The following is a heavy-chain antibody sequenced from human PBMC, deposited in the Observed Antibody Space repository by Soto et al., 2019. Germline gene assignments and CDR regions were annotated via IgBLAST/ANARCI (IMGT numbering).Heavy chain of an antibody. CDR3: ARGFGYYFDY. Sequence: QVQLVESGGGVVQPGRSLRLSCAASGFTFSRYAVHWVRQAPGKGLEWVTLISYDGSNKFYADSVKGRFTISRDNSKNTLYLQMSSLRAEDTAVYYCARGFGYYFDYWGQGTLVTVCS. J-gene: IGHJ4*02. CDR2: ISYDGSNK. V-gene: IGHV3-30-3*01. CDR1: GFTFSRYA. D-gene: IGHD3-16*01.